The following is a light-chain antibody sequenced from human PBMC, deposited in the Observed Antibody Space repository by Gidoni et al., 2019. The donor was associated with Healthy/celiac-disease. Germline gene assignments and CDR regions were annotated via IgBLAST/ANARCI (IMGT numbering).Light chain of an antibody. J-gene: IGLJ3*02. CDR3: CSYAGSSTFV. V-gene: IGLV2-23*03. Sequence: SALTQPASVSGSPGPSITISCTGTSSDVGSYNLVSWYQQHPGKAPKLMIYEGSKRPSGVSNRFSGAKSGNTASLTICGLQAEDEADYYCCSYAGSSTFVFGGGTKLTV. CDR2: EGS. CDR1: SSDVGSYNL.